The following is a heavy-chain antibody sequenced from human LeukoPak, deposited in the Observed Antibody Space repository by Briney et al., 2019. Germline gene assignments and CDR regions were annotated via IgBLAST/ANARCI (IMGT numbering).Heavy chain of an antibody. CDR1: GFTFSTYA. CDR3: AKDDRWRDYYDSSGYYFDY. V-gene: IGHV3-30*02. D-gene: IGHD3-22*01. CDR2: IRYDGSNK. Sequence: GGSLRLSCVASGFTFSTYAMGWVRQAPGKGLEWVAFIRYDGSNKYYADSVKGRFTISRDNSKNTLYLQMNSLRAEDTAVYYCAKDDRWRDYYDSSGYYFDYWGQGTLVSVSS. J-gene: IGHJ4*02.